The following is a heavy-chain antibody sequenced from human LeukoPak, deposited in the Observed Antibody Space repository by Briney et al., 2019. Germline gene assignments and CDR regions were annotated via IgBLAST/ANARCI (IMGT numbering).Heavy chain of an antibody. J-gene: IGHJ4*02. CDR2: MNPNSGNT. D-gene: IGHD3-10*01. V-gene: IGHV1-8*01. Sequence: ASVKVSCKASGYTFTNYDFNWVRQASGQGLEWMGWMNPNSGNTGYPQTFQGRVTITRNTSISTAYMELSSLTSDDTGVYYCARGPITMVRGVLGFWGQGTLVTVSS. CDR1: GYTFTNYD. CDR3: ARGPITMVRGVLGF.